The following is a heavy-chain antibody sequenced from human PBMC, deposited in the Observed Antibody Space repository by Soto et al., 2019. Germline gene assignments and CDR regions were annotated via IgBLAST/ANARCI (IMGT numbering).Heavy chain of an antibody. J-gene: IGHJ5*02. D-gene: IGHD1-26*01. CDR3: AAGGSSNWFDP. V-gene: IGHV3-23*01. CDR1: GFTFSSYA. CDR2: ISGSGGST. Sequence: GRSLRLSCAASGFTFSSYAMSWVRQAPGKGLEWVSAISGSGGSTYYADSVKGRFTISRDNSKNTLYLQMNSLRAEDTAVYYCAAGGSSNWFDPLGQGTLVTVSS.